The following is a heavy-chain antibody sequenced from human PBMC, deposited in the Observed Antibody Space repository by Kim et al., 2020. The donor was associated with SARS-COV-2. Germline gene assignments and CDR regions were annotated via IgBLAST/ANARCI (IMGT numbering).Heavy chain of an antibody. CDR1: GYTFTSYG. J-gene: IGHJ4*02. Sequence: ASVKVSCKASGYTFTSYGISWVRQAPGQGLEWMGWISAYNGNTNYAQKLQGRVTMTTDTSTSTAYMELRSLRSDDTAVYYCARDPPTTPGYCSSTSCLNFDYWGQGTLVTVSS. CDR3: ARDPPTTPGYCSSTSCLNFDY. CDR2: ISAYNGNT. V-gene: IGHV1-18*01. D-gene: IGHD2-2*01.